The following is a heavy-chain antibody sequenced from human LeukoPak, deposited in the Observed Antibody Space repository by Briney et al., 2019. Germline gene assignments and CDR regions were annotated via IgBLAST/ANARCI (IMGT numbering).Heavy chain of an antibody. CDR1: GGSFSSYY. D-gene: IGHD3-3*01. CDR2: INHSGST. V-gene: IGHV4-34*01. CDR3: ARAYYDFWSGYQFVY. Sequence: PSETLSLTCAVYGGSFSSYYWSWIRQPPGKGLEWIGEINHSGSTNYNPSLKSRVAISVDTSKKQFSLKLSSVTAAETAVYYCARAYYDFWSGYQFVYWGQGTLVSVSS. J-gene: IGHJ4*02.